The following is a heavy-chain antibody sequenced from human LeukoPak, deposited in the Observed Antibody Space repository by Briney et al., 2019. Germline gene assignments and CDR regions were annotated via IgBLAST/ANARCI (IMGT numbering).Heavy chain of an antibody. J-gene: IGHJ6*02. D-gene: IGHD3-10*01. Sequence: SETLSLTCTVSGGSISSYYWSWIGQPPGKGLEWIGYIYYSGSTNYNPSLKSRVTISVDTSKNQFSLKLSSVTAADTAVYYCARSAFGDDYGMDVWGQGTTVTVSS. CDR2: IYYSGST. CDR3: ARSAFGDDYGMDV. CDR1: GGSISSYY. V-gene: IGHV4-59*01.